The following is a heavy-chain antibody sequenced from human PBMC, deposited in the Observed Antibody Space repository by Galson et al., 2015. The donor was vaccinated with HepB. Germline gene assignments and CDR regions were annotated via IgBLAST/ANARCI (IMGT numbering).Heavy chain of an antibody. J-gene: IGHJ2*01. V-gene: IGHV1-18*01. Sequence: SVKVSCKASGYTFTSYGISWVRQAPGQGLEWMGWISAYNGNTNYAQKLQGRVTMTTDTSTSTAYMELRSLRSDDTAVYYCARCQYDFWSGTRWYFDLWGRGTLVTVSS. D-gene: IGHD3-3*01. CDR1: GYTFTSYG. CDR2: ISAYNGNT. CDR3: ARCQYDFWSGTRWYFDL.